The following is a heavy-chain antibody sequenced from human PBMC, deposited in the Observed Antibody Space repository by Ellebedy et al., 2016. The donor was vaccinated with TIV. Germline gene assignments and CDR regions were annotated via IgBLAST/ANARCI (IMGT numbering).Heavy chain of an antibody. CDR2: IHNNGDT. CDR1: GGSLSGYY. CDR3: ARHGKSGSYSPYFDY. Sequence: MPSETLSLTCTVSGGSLSGYYWRWIRQPPGKGLEWIAYIHNNGDTYYNPSLKSRVTISLDASKNQFSLKMSSVTATDTALFYCARHGKSGSYSPYFDYWGQGTLVTVSP. J-gene: IGHJ4*02. D-gene: IGHD1-26*01. V-gene: IGHV4-59*08.